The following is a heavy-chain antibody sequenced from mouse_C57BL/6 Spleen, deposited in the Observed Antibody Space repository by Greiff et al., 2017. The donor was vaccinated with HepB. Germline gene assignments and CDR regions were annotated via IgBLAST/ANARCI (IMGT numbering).Heavy chain of an antibody. V-gene: IGHV1-5*01. CDR2: IYPGNSDT. D-gene: IGHD4-1*02. J-gene: IGHJ3*01. CDR3: TPTGTDWFAY. CDR1: GYTFTSYW. Sequence: VQLQQSGTVLARPGASVKMSCKTSGYTFTSYWMHWVKQRPGQGLEWIGAIYPGNSDTSYNQKFKGKAKLTAVTSASTAYMELSSLTNEDSAVYYCTPTGTDWFAYWGQGTLVTVSA.